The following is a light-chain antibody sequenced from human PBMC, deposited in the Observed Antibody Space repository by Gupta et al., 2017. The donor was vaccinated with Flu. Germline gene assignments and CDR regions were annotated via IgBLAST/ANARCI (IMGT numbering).Light chain of an antibody. Sequence: DIQMTQSPSSLSASVGDRVTITCQASHNIDNYLNWYQQKPGRAPKLLIYDASTLERGVPSRFSGSGSGTDFTFTINSLQPEDIGTYYCQQDHRLFPTFGRGTKVEI. V-gene: IGKV1-33*01. J-gene: IGKJ4*01. CDR2: DAS. CDR3: QQDHRLFPT. CDR1: HNIDNY.